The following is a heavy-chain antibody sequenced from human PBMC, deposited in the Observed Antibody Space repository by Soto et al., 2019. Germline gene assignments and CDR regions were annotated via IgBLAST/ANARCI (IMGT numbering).Heavy chain of an antibody. CDR1: GSPFNNYA. V-gene: IGHV3-23*01. CDR2: ISSSGGST. J-gene: IGHJ4*02. Sequence: GGSLILSCAASGSPFNNYAMILVCQAPGKGLEWVSGISSSGGSTYYADSVKGRFTISRDNSKNTPYLQMNNLSAEDTAIYYCAQGGLRKGTDYWGQGTLVTVSS. CDR3: AQGGLRKGTDY. D-gene: IGHD4-17*01.